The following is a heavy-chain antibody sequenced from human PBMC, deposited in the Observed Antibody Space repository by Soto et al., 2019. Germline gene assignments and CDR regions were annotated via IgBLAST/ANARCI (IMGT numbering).Heavy chain of an antibody. J-gene: IGHJ6*02. CDR2: IIPIFGTA. D-gene: IGHD4-17*01. CDR3: ARVPPVTTLYYYYGMDV. Sequence: SVKVSCKASGYTFTSYAISWVRQAPGQGLEWMGGIIPIFGTANYAQKFQGRVTITADESTSTAYMELSSLRSEDTAVYYCARVPPVTTLYYYYGMDVWGQGTTVTVSS. CDR1: GYTFTSYA. V-gene: IGHV1-69*13.